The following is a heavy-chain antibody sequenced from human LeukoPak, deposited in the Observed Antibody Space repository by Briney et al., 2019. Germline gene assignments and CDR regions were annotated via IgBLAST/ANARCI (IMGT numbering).Heavy chain of an antibody. J-gene: IGHJ6*03. Sequence: SETLSLTCTVSGGSISSYYWSWIRQPPGKGLEWIGYVDHTGGTNFNPSLNGRVSISRDTTNNLFSLRLRSVTAADTAVYFCARGRVSSSTWYSTYYYYFYMDVWGKGTTVTVSS. CDR2: VDHTGGT. CDR3: ARGRVSSSTWYSTYYYYFYMDV. V-gene: IGHV4-59*01. D-gene: IGHD1-1*01. CDR1: GGSISSYY.